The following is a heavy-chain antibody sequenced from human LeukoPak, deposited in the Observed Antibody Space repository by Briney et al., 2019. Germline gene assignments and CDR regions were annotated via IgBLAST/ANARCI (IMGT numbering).Heavy chain of an antibody. CDR3: AKDIAVAGATFSGSAAFDI. Sequence: GGSLRLSCAASGFTFDDYAMHWVRQAPGKGLEGVSGISWNSGSIVYADSVKGRFTISRDNAKKSLYMQKNSLRAEDMALYYCAKDIAVAGATFSGSAAFDIWGQGTMVTVSS. V-gene: IGHV3-9*03. D-gene: IGHD1-26*01. J-gene: IGHJ3*02. CDR2: ISWNSGSI. CDR1: GFTFDDYA.